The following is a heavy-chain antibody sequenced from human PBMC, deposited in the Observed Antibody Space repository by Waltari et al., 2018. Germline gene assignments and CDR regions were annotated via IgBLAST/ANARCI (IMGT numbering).Heavy chain of an antibody. Sequence: EVQLLESGGGWVQPGGSLRLSGAASGFTFSSYAMSWVRQAPGKGLEWVSAISGSGGSTYYADSVKGRFTISRDNSKNTLYLQMNSLRAEDTAVYYCAKDPPIVVVPAAIDYWGQGTLVTVSS. CDR3: AKDPPIVVVPAAIDY. CDR1: GFTFSSYA. J-gene: IGHJ4*02. V-gene: IGHV3-23*01. D-gene: IGHD2-2*01. CDR2: ISGSGGST.